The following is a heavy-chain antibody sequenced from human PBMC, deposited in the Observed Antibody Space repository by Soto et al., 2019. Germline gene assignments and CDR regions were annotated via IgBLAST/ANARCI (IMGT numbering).Heavy chain of an antibody. V-gene: IGHV3-33*01. D-gene: IGHD6-6*01. CDR2: IWYDGSNK. CDR3: ARGDGSSYYYYYAMDV. Sequence: GGSLRLSCAASGFTFSSYGMHWVRQAPGKGLEWVALIWYDGSNKYYADSVKGRFTISRDSSKNTLYLQMNSLRAEDTAVYYWARGDGSSYYYYYAMDVWGQGTTVTVSS. J-gene: IGHJ6*02. CDR1: GFTFSSYG.